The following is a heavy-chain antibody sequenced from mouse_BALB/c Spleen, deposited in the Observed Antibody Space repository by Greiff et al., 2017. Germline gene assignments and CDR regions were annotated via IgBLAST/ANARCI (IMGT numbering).Heavy chain of an antibody. D-gene: IGHD1-1*01. V-gene: IGHV1-18*01. J-gene: IGHJ2*01. Sequence: EVKLVESGPELVKPGASMKISCKASGYSFTGYTMNWVKQSHGKNLEWIGLINPYNGGTSYNQKFKGKATLTVDKSSSTAYMELLSLTSEDSAVYYCARGDLITTAWYYFDYWGQGTTLTVSS. CDR3: ARGDLITTAWYYFDY. CDR2: INPYNGGT. CDR1: GYSFTGYT.